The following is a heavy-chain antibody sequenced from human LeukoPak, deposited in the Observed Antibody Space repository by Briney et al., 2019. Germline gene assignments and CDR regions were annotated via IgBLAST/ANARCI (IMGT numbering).Heavy chain of an antibody. D-gene: IGHD4-17*01. CDR1: GGTFSSYA. V-gene: IGHV1-8*03. Sequence: ASVKVSCKASGGTFSSYAINWVRQATGQGLEWMGWMNPNSGNTGYAQKFQGRVTITRNTSISTAYMELSSLRSEDTAVYYCARLTTDYLFYYYYMDVWGKGTTVTVSS. CDR3: ARLTTDYLFYYYYMDV. CDR2: MNPNSGNT. J-gene: IGHJ6*03.